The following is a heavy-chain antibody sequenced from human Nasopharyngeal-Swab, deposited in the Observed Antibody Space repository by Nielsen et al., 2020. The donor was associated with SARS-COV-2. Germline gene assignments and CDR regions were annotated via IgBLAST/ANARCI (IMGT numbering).Heavy chain of an antibody. CDR1: GFTFSSYS. D-gene: IGHD3-3*01. CDR2: ISSSSSYI. CDR3: ARSGELRFLEWLNTRPDY. V-gene: IGHV3-21*01. J-gene: IGHJ4*02. Sequence: GGSLRLSCAASGFTFSSYSMNWVRQAPGKGLEWVSSISSSSSYIYYADSVKGRFTISGDNAKNSLYLQMNSLRAEDTAVYYCARSGELRFLEWLNTRPDYWGQGTLVTVSS.